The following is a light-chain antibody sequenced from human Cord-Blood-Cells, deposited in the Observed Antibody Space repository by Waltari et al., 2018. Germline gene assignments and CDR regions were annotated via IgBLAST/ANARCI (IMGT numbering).Light chain of an antibody. CDR2: AAS. CDR1: QGIRND. J-gene: IGKJ1*01. Sequence: AIQLTQSPSSLSASVGARVTITCRASQGIRNDLGWYQQKPGKAPKLLIYAASSLQSGVPSRFSGSGSGTDFTLTISSLQPEDFATYYCLQDYNYPRTFGQGTKVEIK. V-gene: IGKV1-6*01. CDR3: LQDYNYPRT.